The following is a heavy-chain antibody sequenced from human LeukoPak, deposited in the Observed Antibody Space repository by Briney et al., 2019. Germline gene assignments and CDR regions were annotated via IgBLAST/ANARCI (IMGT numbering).Heavy chain of an antibody. CDR3: ARADYYDSSGYTRLYYFDY. CDR1: GGTFSSYA. V-gene: IGHV1-69*04. CDR2: IFPILGIA. D-gene: IGHD3-22*01. Sequence: SVKVSCKASGGTFSSYAISWVRQAPGQGLEWMGRIFPILGIANYAQKFQGRVTITADKSTSTAYMELSSLRSEDTAVYYCARADYYDSSGYTRLYYFDYWGQGTLVTVSS. J-gene: IGHJ4*02.